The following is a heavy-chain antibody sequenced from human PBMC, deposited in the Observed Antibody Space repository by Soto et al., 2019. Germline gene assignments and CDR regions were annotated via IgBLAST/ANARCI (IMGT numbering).Heavy chain of an antibody. CDR2: ITNDGSNK. V-gene: IGHV3-30-3*01. J-gene: IGHJ3*02. Sequence: GGSLRLSCAASGFTFSSYWMHWVRQAPGKGLEWVAGITNDGSNKYHADSVKGRFTISRDNPKNTLYLQMNSLKAEDTAVFYCARDHCSSTTCYPAFDIWGHGTMVTVSS. CDR3: ARDHCSSTTCYPAFDI. D-gene: IGHD2-2*01. CDR1: GFTFSSYW.